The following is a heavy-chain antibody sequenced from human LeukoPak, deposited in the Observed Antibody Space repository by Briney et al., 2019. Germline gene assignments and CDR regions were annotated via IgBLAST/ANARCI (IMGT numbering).Heavy chain of an antibody. Sequence: PGGSLRLSCAASGFTFSSYAMSWVRQAPGKGLEWVSAISGSGGSTYYADSVKGRFTISRDNSKNTLYLQMNSLRAEDTAVYYCAKGSPRYCSSTSCYTLDYWGQGTLVTVSS. J-gene: IGHJ4*02. CDR2: ISGSGGST. V-gene: IGHV3-23*01. D-gene: IGHD2-2*02. CDR1: GFTFSSYA. CDR3: AKGSPRYCSSTSCYTLDY.